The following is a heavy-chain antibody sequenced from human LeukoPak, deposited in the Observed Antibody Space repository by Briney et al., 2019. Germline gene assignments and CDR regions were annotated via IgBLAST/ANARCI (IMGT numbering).Heavy chain of an antibody. J-gene: IGHJ4*02. CDR2: ISGSGGST. CDR1: GFTVSSNY. CDR3: AKTYYYDSSAPISY. D-gene: IGHD3-22*01. V-gene: IGHV3-23*01. Sequence: PGGSLRLSCAASGFTVSSNYMSWVRQAPGEGLEWVSAISGSGGSTYYADSVKGRFTISRDNSKNTLYLQMNSLRAEDTAVYYCAKTYYYDSSAPISYWGQGTLVTVSS.